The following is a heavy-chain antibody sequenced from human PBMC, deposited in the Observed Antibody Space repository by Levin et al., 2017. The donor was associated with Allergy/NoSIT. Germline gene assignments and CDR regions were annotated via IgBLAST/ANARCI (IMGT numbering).Heavy chain of an antibody. CDR1: GYTLTELS. D-gene: IGHD3-3*01. CDR3: ATVWGTLYDFWSGYYGGSKLYGMDV. Sequence: GASVKVSCKVSGYTLTELSMHWVRQAPGKGLEWMGGFDPEDGETIYAQKFQGRVTMTEDTSTDTAYMELSSLRSEDTAVYYCATVWGTLYDFWSGYYGGSKLYGMDVWGQGTTVTVSS. V-gene: IGHV1-24*01. J-gene: IGHJ6*02. CDR2: FDPEDGET.